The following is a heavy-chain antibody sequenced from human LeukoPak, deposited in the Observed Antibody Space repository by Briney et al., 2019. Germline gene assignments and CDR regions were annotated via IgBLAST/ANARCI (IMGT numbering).Heavy chain of an antibody. J-gene: IGHJ3*02. CDR3: ARGYYYDSSGYQHDAFEI. CDR1: GGSISSYY. V-gene: IGHV4-59*01. D-gene: IGHD3-22*01. Sequence: SETLSLTCTVSGGSISSYYWSWIRQPPGKGLEWIGYIYYSGSTNYNPSLKSRVTISVDTSKNQFSLKLSSVTAADTAVYYCARGYYYDSSGYQHDAFEIWGQGTMVTVSS. CDR2: IYYSGST.